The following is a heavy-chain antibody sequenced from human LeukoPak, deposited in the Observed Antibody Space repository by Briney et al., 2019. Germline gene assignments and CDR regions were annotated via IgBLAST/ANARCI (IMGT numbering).Heavy chain of an antibody. V-gene: IGHV3-48*03. J-gene: IGHJ6*03. CDR3: ARAAANMDV. CDR1: GFTFSSYE. CDR2: ISSSGSTI. Sequence: GGSLRLSCAASGFTFSSYEMNWVRQAPGKGLEWVSYISSSGSTIYYADSVKGRFTISRDNAKNSLYLQMNSLRAEDTAVYYCARAAANMDVWGKGTTVTVSS.